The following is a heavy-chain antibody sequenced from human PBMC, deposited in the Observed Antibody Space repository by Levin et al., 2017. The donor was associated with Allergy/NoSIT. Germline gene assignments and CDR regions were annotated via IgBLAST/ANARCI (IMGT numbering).Heavy chain of an antibody. J-gene: IGHJ6*02. V-gene: IGHV3-13*01. CDR3: ARDSFRNGMDV. D-gene: IGHD3-16*02. Sequence: PGESLKISCAASGFIVSTYDIHWVRQVVGKGLEWVAEIGTASDSYYSDSVKGRFTISRENSKNSVYLQMNSLRDGDTAVYFCARDSFRNGMDVWGQGTTVTVSS. CDR2: IGTASDS. CDR1: GFIVSTYD.